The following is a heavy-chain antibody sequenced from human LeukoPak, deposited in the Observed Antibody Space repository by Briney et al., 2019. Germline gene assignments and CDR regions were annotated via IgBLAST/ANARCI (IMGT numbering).Heavy chain of an antibody. CDR1: GFTFSSYG. CDR2: ISYDGSNK. D-gene: IGHD2-15*01. V-gene: IGHV3-30*18. CDR3: AKDLGSGYCSGGSCSNYYYYGMDV. J-gene: IGHJ6*02. Sequence: GRSLRLSCAAPGFTFSSYGMHWVRQAPGKGLEWVAVISYDGSNKYYADSVKGRFTISRDSSKNTLYLQMNSLRAEDTAVYYCAKDLGSGYCSGGSCSNYYYYGMDVWGQGTTVTVSS.